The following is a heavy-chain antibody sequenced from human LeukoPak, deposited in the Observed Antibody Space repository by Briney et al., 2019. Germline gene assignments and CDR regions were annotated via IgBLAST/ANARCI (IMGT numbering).Heavy chain of an antibody. CDR2: INRGGSNT. CDR1: GFTFSSYW. CDR3: ARADTLWFGEPPSIDY. Sequence: GGSLRLSCAASGFTFSSYWMHWVRQAPGKGLVWVSHINRGGSNTMYADSVKGRFTVSRDNARNTLYLQMNSLRAEDTAVYYCARADTLWFGEPPSIDYWGQGTLVTVSS. D-gene: IGHD3-10*01. J-gene: IGHJ4*02. V-gene: IGHV3-74*03.